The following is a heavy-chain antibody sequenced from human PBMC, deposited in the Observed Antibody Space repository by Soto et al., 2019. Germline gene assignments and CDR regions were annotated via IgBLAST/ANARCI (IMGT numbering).Heavy chain of an antibody. CDR3: ARLARTATTNWGAFEV. D-gene: IGHD1-1*01. J-gene: IGHJ3*01. CDR2: ISYSADKT. V-gene: IGHV3-23*01. CDR1: GFTFNTYV. Sequence: EVQLLESGGGLVQPGGSLRLSCAASGFTFNTYVMNWVRQAPGKGLEWVSTISYSADKTHYADSVKGRFTISRDNSRYTLFRQINSLRGDYAALYYWARLARTATTNWGAFEVWGQGTMVTVSS.